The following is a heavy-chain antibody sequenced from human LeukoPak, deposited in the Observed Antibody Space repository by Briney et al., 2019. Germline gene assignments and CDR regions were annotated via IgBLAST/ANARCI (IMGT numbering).Heavy chain of an antibody. CDR1: GFTFSSYG. V-gene: IGHV3-23*01. J-gene: IGHJ4*02. D-gene: IGHD2-15*01. CDR3: AKDRLGGSCSTD. CDR2: ISGSGGST. Sequence: PGGSLRLSCAASGFTFSSYGMHWVRQAPGKGLEWASAISGSGGSTYYADSVKGRFTISRDNSKNTLYLQMNSLRAEDTAVYYCAKDRLGGSCSTDWGQGTLVTVSS.